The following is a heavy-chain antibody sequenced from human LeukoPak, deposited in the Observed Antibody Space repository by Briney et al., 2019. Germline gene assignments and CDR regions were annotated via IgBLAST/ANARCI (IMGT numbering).Heavy chain of an antibody. D-gene: IGHD6-25*01. CDR1: VFTFSIYS. J-gene: IGHJ6*04. Sequence: GGSLRLSRAASVFTFSIYSMNWVREAPGKGLEGVSYISGSSSPIHYADSLKGGFTITRDYAKNSLYLQMNSLRAEDTAVYYCAGEYPGGGWGRGTTVSVSS. CDR2: ISGSSSPI. V-gene: IGHV3-48*01. CDR3: AGEYPGGG.